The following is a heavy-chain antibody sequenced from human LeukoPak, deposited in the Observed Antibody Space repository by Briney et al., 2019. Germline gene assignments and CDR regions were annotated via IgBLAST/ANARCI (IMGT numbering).Heavy chain of an antibody. CDR2: ITPSSSTI. CDR1: GFNLDTYS. J-gene: IGHJ3*02. CDR3: AKWTAVTTHDAFDI. D-gene: IGHD4-4*01. V-gene: IGHV3-48*01. Sequence: GGSLRLSCAASGFNLDTYSMNWVRQAPGKGLEWISYITPSSSTIYYANSVKGRFTISRDNSKNTLYLQMNSLRAEDTAVYYCAKWTAVTTHDAFDIWGQGTMVTVSS.